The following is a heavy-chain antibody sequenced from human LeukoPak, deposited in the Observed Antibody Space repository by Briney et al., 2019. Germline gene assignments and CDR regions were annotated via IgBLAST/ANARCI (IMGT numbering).Heavy chain of an antibody. CDR3: ARGSNTDY. V-gene: IGHV3-48*01. CDR1: GFTFSSYS. Sequence: GGSLSLSCAASGFTFSSYSMDWVRQAPGKGLEWVSYISSSSSTIYYADSVKGRFTISRDNAKNSLYLQMNSLRAEDTAVYYCARGSNTDYWGQGTLVTVSS. CDR2: ISSSSSTI. J-gene: IGHJ4*02.